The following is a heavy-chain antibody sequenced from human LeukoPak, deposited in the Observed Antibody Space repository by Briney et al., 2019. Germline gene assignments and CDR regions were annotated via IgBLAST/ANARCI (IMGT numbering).Heavy chain of an antibody. V-gene: IGHV4-61*02. Sequence: KPSETLSLTCTVSGGSISSGSYYWSWIRQPAGKGLEWIGRIYTSGSTNYNPSLKSRVTISVDTSKNQFSLKLSSVTAADTAVYYCARDLIGPYYFDYWGQGTLVTVSS. CDR2: IYTSGST. J-gene: IGHJ4*02. CDR1: GGSISSGSYY. CDR3: ARDLIGPYYFDY.